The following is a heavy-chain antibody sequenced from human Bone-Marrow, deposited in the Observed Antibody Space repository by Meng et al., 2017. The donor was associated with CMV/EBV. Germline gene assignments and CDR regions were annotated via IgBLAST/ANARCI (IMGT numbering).Heavy chain of an antibody. D-gene: IGHD2-2*01. V-gene: IGHV3-74*01. CDR2: INSDGSST. Sequence: GGSLRLSCAASGFTFSSYWMHWVRQAPGKGLVWVSRINSDGSSTSYADSVKGRFTISRDNAKNTLYLQMNSLRAEDTAVYYCARAGPCSSTSCYPPRYYGMDVWGQGTTVTVSS. J-gene: IGHJ6*02. CDR3: ARAGPCSSTSCYPPRYYGMDV. CDR1: GFTFSSYW.